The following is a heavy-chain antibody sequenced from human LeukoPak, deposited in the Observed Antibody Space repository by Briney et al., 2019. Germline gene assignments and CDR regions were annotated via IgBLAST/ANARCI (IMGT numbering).Heavy chain of an antibody. Sequence: PSETLSLTCAVYGGSFSGYYWSWIRQPPGKGLVWIGEINHSGSTNYNPSLKGRVTISVDTSKNQFSLKLSSVTAADTAVYYCARGEGYCSSTSCYYFDYWGQGTLVTVSS. CDR3: ARGEGYCSSTSCYYFDY. CDR1: GGSFSGYY. D-gene: IGHD2-2*01. CDR2: INHSGST. J-gene: IGHJ4*02. V-gene: IGHV4-34*01.